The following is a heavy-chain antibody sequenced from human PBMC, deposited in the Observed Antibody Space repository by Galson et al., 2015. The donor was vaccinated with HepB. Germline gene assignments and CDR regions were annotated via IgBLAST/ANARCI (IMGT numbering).Heavy chain of an antibody. V-gene: IGHV3-48*02. CDR2: ISSSSSTI. J-gene: IGHJ4*02. D-gene: IGHD2-2*02. CDR1: GFTFSSYS. CDR3: ARDSESQYQLLYGPLDY. Sequence: SLRLSCAASGFTFSSYSMNWVRQAPGKGLEWVSYISSSSSTIYYADSVKGRFTISRDNAKNSLYLQMNSLRDGDTAVYYCARDSESQYQLLYGPLDYWGQGALVTVAA.